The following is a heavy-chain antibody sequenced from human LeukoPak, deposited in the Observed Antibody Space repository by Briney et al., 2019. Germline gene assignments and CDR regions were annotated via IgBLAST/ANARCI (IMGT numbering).Heavy chain of an antibody. CDR1: GGSFSGYY. V-gene: IGHV4-34*01. Sequence: SETLSLTCAVYGGSFSGYYWSWIRQPPGKGLEWIGEINHSGSTNYNPSLKSRVTISVDTSKNQFSLKLSSVTAADTAVYYCARLHYDSSGYYYFDYWGQGTLVTVSS. CDR3: ARLHYDSSGYYYFDY. D-gene: IGHD3-22*01. CDR2: INHSGST. J-gene: IGHJ4*02.